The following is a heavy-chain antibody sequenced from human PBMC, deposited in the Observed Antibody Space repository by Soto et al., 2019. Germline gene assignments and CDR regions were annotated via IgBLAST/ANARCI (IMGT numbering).Heavy chain of an antibody. CDR1: GGSFSGYY. V-gene: IGHV4-34*01. CDR2: INHSGST. J-gene: IGHJ4*02. Sequence: QVQLQQWGAGLLKPSETLSLTCAVYGGSFSGYYWSWIRQPPGKGLEWVGEINHSGSTNYNPSLQSRVTISVDTSKNQSSLKLSSVTAADTAVYYCARLDSSGYYPLDYWGQGTLVTVSS. D-gene: IGHD3-22*01. CDR3: ARLDSSGYYPLDY.